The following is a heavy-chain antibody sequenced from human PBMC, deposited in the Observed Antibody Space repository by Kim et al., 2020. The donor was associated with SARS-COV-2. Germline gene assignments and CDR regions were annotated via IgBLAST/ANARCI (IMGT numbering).Heavy chain of an antibody. CDR2: IYYSGST. V-gene: IGHV4-39*01. CDR1: GGSISSSSYY. D-gene: IGHD2-2*01. Sequence: SETLSLTCTVSGGSISSSSYYWGWIRQPPGKGLEWIGSIYYSGSTYYNPSLKSRVTISVDTSKNQFSLKLSSVTAADTAVYYCASPYCSSTSCSVLEGAFDIWGQGTMVTVSS. CDR3: ASPYCSSTSCSVLEGAFDI. J-gene: IGHJ3*02.